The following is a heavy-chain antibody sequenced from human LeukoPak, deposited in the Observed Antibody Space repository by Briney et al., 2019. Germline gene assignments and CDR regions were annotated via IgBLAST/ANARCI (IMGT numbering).Heavy chain of an antibody. CDR1: GYSFTPYW. J-gene: IGHJ4*02. CDR2: IYPGDSDT. D-gene: IGHD6-19*01. V-gene: IGHV5-51*01. CDR3: ARVSAVAGQGCDY. Sequence: KVSRSGSGYSFTPYWIGLVRQIPGEGLEWMGIIYPGDSDTKYSPSFEGQVTISDDKSISTANLQGSSLKASDAAMYYCARVSAVAGQGCDYWGQGTLVTVSS.